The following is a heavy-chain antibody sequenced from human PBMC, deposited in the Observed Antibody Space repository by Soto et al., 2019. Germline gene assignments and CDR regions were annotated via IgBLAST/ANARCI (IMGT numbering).Heavy chain of an antibody. D-gene: IGHD6-13*01. CDR1: GFTFSSYG. CDR3: ARDNGEYSSSWYED. Sequence: PGGSLRLSCAASGFTFSSYGMHWVRQAPGKGLEWVAVIWYDGSNKYYADSVKGRFTISRDNSKNTLYLQMNSLRAEDTAVYYCARDNGEYSSSWYEDWGQGTLVTVSS. J-gene: IGHJ4*02. V-gene: IGHV3-33*01. CDR2: IWYDGSNK.